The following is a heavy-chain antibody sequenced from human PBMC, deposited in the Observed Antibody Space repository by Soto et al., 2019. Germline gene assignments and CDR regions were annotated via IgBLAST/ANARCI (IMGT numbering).Heavy chain of an antibody. CDR1: GFTFSSYS. J-gene: IGHJ6*02. Sequence: GGSLRLSCAASGFTFSSYSMNWVRQAPGKGLEWVSYISSSSSTIYYADSVKGRFTISRDNAKNSLYLQMNSLRDEDTAVYYWARVGFGYSGYDHNDGFGMDVWGQGTTVTVSS. V-gene: IGHV3-48*02. D-gene: IGHD5-12*01. CDR3: ARVGFGYSGYDHNDGFGMDV. CDR2: ISSSSSTI.